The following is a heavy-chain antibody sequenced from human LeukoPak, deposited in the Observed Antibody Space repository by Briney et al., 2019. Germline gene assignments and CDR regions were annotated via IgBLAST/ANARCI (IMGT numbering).Heavy chain of an antibody. D-gene: IGHD3-3*01. CDR2: GYERCKSYN. J-gene: IGHJ4*02. CDR1: GDTFSSNSVA. V-gene: IGHV6-1*01. Sequence: SQTLSLTCALSGDTFSSNSVAWNWIRQAPSRGLEWLERGYERCKSYNDYGGSVKSRITINPDTSKNQFSLQLNSVTPEDTAVYYCARGDYDFWSGYPHYFDYWGQGTLVTVSS. CDR3: ARGDYDFWSGYPHYFDY.